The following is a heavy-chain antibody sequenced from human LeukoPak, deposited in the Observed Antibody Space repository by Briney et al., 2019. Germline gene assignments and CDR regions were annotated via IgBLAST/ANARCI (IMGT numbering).Heavy chain of an antibody. CDR3: ARVFQQLGYYFDY. Sequence: GASVKVSCKASGYTFTGYYMHWVRQAPGQGLEWMGWINPNSGGTNYAQKFQGRVTMTRDTSISTAYMELSRLRSDDTAVYYCARVFQQLGYYFDYWGQGTLVTVSS. J-gene: IGHJ4*02. CDR2: INPNSGGT. CDR1: GYTFTGYY. V-gene: IGHV1-2*02. D-gene: IGHD6-13*01.